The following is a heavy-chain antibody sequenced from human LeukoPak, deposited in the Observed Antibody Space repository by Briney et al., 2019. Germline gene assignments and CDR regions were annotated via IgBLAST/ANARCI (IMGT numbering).Heavy chain of an antibody. CDR2: IYTSGST. D-gene: IGHD5-18*01. V-gene: IGHV4-4*07. J-gene: IGHJ6*03. Sequence: SETPSVSCTVSGGSISSYYWSWIRQPAGKGLEWIGRIYTSGSTNYNPSLKSRVTMSVDTSKSQFSLKLSSVTAADTAVYYCARGAANVDTAMVIVWYMDVWGQGTTVTVSS. CDR3: ARGAANVDTAMVIVWYMDV. CDR1: GGSISSYY.